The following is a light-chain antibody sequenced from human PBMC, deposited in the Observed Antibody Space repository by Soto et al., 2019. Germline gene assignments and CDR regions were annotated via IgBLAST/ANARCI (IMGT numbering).Light chain of an antibody. CDR2: DAS. V-gene: IGKV1-5*01. J-gene: IGKJ1*01. CDR3: QQYNSYPWT. Sequence: DIQMTQSPSTLSASVGDRVTITCRASQSINSWLAWYQQKPGKAPKLLIYDASSLKSGVPSRFGGSGSGTEFTLTISSLQPDDFATYYCQQYNSYPWTFGQGTKV. CDR1: QSINSW.